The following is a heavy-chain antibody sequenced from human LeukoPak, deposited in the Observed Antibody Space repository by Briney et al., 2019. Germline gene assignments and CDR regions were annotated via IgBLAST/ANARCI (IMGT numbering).Heavy chain of an antibody. J-gene: IGHJ3*02. CDR1: GFTFSSYG. D-gene: IGHD3-10*01. CDR2: ISYDGSNK. Sequence: GGSLRLSCAASGFTFSSYGMHWVRQAPGKGLEWVAVISYDGSNKYYADSVKGRFTISRDNSKNTVYLQMNSLRAEDTAVYCCAKEDGSGSSVFLDAFDIWGQGTMVTVSS. CDR3: AKEDGSGSSVFLDAFDI. V-gene: IGHV3-30*18.